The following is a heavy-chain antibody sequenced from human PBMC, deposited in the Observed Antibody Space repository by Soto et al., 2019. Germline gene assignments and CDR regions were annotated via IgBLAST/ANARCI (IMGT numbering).Heavy chain of an antibody. Sequence: PGGSLRLSCAASGFTFTNYGMHWVRQAPGKGLEWVAILWYVGSHNYFADSVKGRFTISRDNSENTVTLQMNSLRAEDTAVYYCARGMTPPGAPAWYYFDSWGQGTLVTVSS. CDR1: GFTFTNYG. CDR2: LWYVGSHN. CDR3: ARGMTPPGAPAWYYFDS. J-gene: IGHJ4*02. V-gene: IGHV3-33*01. D-gene: IGHD2-8*02.